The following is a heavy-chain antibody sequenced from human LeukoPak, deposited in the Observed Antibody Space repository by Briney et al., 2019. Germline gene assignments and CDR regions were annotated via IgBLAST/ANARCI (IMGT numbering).Heavy chain of an antibody. V-gene: IGHV1-2*02. J-gene: IGHJ4*02. CDR3: PRQSSGFFASDY. CDR1: GYTFTGYY. CDR2: INPNSGGT. Sequence: ASVKVSCKASGYTFTGYYMHWVRQAPGQGLEWMGWINPNSGGTNYAQNFQGRVTMTRDPSISTAYMELSRLRSDDTAVYFCPRQSSGFFASDYWGQGTLVTVSS. D-gene: IGHD6-25*01.